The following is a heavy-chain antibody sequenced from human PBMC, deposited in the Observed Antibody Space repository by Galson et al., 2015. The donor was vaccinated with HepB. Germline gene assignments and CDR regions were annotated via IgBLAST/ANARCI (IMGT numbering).Heavy chain of an antibody. Sequence: SLRLSCAASGFTFSSYSMNWVRQAPGKGLEWVSSISSSSSYIYYADSVKGRFTISRDNSKNTLYLQMNSLRAEDTAVYYCARDLKTTVNYGMDVWGQGTTVTVSS. D-gene: IGHD4-17*01. J-gene: IGHJ6*02. CDR1: GFTFSSYS. CDR2: ISSSSSYI. V-gene: IGHV3-21*01. CDR3: ARDLKTTVNYGMDV.